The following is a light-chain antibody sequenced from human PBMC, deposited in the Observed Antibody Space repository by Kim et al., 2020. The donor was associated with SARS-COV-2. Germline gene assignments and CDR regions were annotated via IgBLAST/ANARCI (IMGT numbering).Light chain of an antibody. CDR2: EYN. J-gene: IGLJ2*01. CDR1: SGTIANNY. Sequence: NFMLTQPHSVSDSPGKTVTISCTRSSGTIANNYVQWYQQRPGSAPTTLIYEYNQRPSGVPDRFSGSIDSSSNAASLTISGLKTEDEADYFCQSYDTSNPVVFGGGTQLTVL. CDR3: QSYDTSNPVV. V-gene: IGLV6-57*04.